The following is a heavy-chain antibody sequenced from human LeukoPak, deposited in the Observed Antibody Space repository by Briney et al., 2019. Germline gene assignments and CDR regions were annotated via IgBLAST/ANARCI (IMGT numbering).Heavy chain of an antibody. CDR1: GFSFSGYA. CDR2: ISSSSSYI. Sequence: GGSLRPSCAASGFSFSGYAMNLVRQAPGKGLEWVSSISSSSSYIYYADSVKGRFTISRDNAKNSLYLQMNSLRAEDTAVYYCARALTRDYGDYNWGQGTLVTVSS. CDR3: ARALTRDYGDYN. D-gene: IGHD4-17*01. V-gene: IGHV3-21*01. J-gene: IGHJ4*02.